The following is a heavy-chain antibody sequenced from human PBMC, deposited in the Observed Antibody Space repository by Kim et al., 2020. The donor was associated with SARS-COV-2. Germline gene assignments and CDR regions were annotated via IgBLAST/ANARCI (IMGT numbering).Heavy chain of an antibody. V-gene: IGHV4-4*02. Sequence: SETLSLTCAVSGGSISSSNWWSWVRQPPGKGLEWIGEIYHSGSTNYNPSLKSRVTISVDKSKNQFSLKLSSVTAADTAVYYCARDWGDGDIVVVPAAMQPSGMDVWGQGTTVTVSS. CDR3: ARDWGDGDIVVVPAAMQPSGMDV. D-gene: IGHD2-2*01. CDR1: GGSISSSNW. J-gene: IGHJ6*02. CDR2: IYHSGST.